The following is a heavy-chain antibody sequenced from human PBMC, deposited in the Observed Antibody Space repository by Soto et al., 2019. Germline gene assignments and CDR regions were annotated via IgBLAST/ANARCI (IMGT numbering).Heavy chain of an antibody. D-gene: IGHD2-15*01. CDR3: ASRRVVVAATNNWFDP. Sequence: GSLRLSCAASGFTFSSYSMDWVRQAPGKGLEWVSSISSSSSYIYYADSVKGRFTISRDNAKNSLYLQMNSLRAEDTAVYYCASRRVVVAATNNWFDPWGQGTLVTVSS. CDR1: GFTFSSYS. CDR2: ISSSSSYI. J-gene: IGHJ5*02. V-gene: IGHV3-21*01.